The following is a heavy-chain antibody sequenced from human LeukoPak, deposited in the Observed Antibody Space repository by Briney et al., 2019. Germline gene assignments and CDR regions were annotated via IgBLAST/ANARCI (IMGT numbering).Heavy chain of an antibody. CDR3: ARRVGGIAAAGTGDGAFDI. CDR2: FDPEDGET. V-gene: IGHV1-24*01. J-gene: IGHJ3*02. Sequence: GASVKVSCKVSGYTLTELSMHWVRQAPGKGLEWMGGFDPEDGETIYAQKFQGRVTITADKSTSTAYIELSSLRSEDTAVYYCARRVGGIAAAGTGDGAFDIWGQGTMVTVSS. CDR1: GYTLTELS. D-gene: IGHD6-13*01.